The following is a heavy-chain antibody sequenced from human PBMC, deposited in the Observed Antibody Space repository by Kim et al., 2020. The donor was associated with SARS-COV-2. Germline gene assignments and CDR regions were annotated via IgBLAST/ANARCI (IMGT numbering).Heavy chain of an antibody. CDR3: ARDRASGSNYYYYYYYMDV. D-gene: IGHD4-4*01. Sequence: GGSLRLSCAASGFTVSSNYMSWVRQAPGKGLEWVSVIYSGGSTYYADSVKGRFTISRDNSKNTLYLQMNSLRAEDTAVYYCARDRASGSNYYYYYYYMDVWGKGTTVTVSS. CDR1: GFTVSSNY. CDR2: IYSGGST. V-gene: IGHV3-66*01. J-gene: IGHJ6*03.